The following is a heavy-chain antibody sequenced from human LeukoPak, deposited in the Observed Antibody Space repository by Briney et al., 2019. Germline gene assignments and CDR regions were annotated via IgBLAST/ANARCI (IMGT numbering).Heavy chain of an antibody. CDR3: ARRRVIVAFDY. V-gene: IGHV4-34*01. J-gene: IGHJ4*02. D-gene: IGHD3-22*01. CDR1: GGSFSGYY. Sequence: SETLSLTCAVYGGSFSGYYWSWIRQPPGKGLEWIWEINHSGSTNYNPSLKSRVTISVDTSKNQFSLKLSSVTAADTAVYYCARRRVIVAFDYWGQGTLVTVSS. CDR2: INHSGST.